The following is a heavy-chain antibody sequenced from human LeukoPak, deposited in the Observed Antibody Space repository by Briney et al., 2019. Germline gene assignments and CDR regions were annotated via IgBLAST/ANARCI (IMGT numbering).Heavy chain of an antibody. J-gene: IGHJ4*02. Sequence: PGGSLRLSCAASGFTFITYGMSWVRQAPGKGLEWVSAISGSGGSTDYADSVKGRFTISRDNAKNTLYLQMNSLRAEDTAVYYCARDIRYGTDYWGQGTLVTVSS. CDR3: ARDIRYGTDY. CDR2: ISGSGGST. CDR1: GFTFITYG. D-gene: IGHD5-18*01. V-gene: IGHV3-23*01.